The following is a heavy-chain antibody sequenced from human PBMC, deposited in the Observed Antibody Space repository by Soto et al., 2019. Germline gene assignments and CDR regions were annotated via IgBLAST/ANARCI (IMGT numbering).Heavy chain of an antibody. Sequence: PGESLKISCKGSGYSFTSYWISWVRQMPGKGLEWMGRIDPSDSYTNYSQYFQDHVTISADKSISNAYLQWSSLKASDTAMYYCARLAMATRRGYYGMDVWGQGTTVTVSS. CDR1: GYSFTSYW. CDR2: IDPSDSYT. CDR3: ARLAMATRRGYYGMDV. V-gene: IGHV5-10-1*01. D-gene: IGHD5-12*01. J-gene: IGHJ6*02.